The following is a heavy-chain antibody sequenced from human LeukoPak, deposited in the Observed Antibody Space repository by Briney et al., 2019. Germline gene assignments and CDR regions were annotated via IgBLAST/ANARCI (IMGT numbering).Heavy chain of an antibody. CDR3: ARVRRDGYNAVDY. Sequence: SVKVSCKASGGTFSSYAISWVRQAPGQGLEWMGGIIPIFGTANYAQKFQGRVTITTDESTSTAYMELSSLRSEDTAVYYCARVRRDGYNAVDYWGQGTLVIVSS. D-gene: IGHD5-24*01. J-gene: IGHJ4*02. V-gene: IGHV1-69*05. CDR1: GGTFSSYA. CDR2: IIPIFGTA.